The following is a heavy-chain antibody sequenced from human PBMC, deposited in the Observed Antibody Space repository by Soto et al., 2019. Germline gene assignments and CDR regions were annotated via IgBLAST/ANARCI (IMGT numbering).Heavy chain of an antibody. CDR3: AKDPSPQPIPAVTPGWFDP. CDR1: GDSIRDGGYY. Sequence: SETLSLTCTVSGDSIRDGGYYWAWIRQRPGKGLEWMGYIYFTGKTNYNPSLENRLTMSVDMSRRQLYLRLTSVTAADTAVYFCAKDPSPQPIPAVTPGWFDPWGQGILVTVSS. J-gene: IGHJ5*02. CDR2: IYFTGKT. D-gene: IGHD4-4*01. V-gene: IGHV4-31*03.